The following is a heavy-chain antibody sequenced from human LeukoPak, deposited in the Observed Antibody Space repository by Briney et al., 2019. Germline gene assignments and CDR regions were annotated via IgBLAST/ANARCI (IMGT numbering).Heavy chain of an antibody. CDR1: GCSISSYY. Sequence: SETLSLTCTVSGCSISSYYWSWIRQPPGKGLEWIGYIYYSGSTNYNPSLKIRVTISVDTSKNQSSLKLSSVTAADTAVYYCARSRITIFGVVILVDAFDIWGQGTMVTVSS. CDR2: IYYSGST. J-gene: IGHJ3*02. V-gene: IGHV4-59*01. D-gene: IGHD3-3*01. CDR3: ARSRITIFGVVILVDAFDI.